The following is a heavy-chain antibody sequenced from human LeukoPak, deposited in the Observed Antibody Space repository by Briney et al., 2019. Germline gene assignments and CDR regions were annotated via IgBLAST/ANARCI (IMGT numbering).Heavy chain of an antibody. CDR3: ARDRDGYNFRAFDI. CDR1: GGSISSGDYY. J-gene: IGHJ3*02. V-gene: IGHV4-30-4*08. D-gene: IGHD5-24*01. Sequence: SQTLSLTCTVSGGSISSGDYYWSWIRQPPGKGLEWIGYIYYSGSTYYNPSLKSRVTISVDTSKNQFSLELSSVTAADTAVYYCARDRDGYNFRAFDIWGQGTMVTVSS. CDR2: IYYSGST.